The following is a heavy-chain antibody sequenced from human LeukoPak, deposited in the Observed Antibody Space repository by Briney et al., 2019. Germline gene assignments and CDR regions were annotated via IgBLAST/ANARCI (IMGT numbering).Heavy chain of an antibody. CDR3: ARDRLGSSSPTYFYYYMDV. Sequence: PSETLSLTCTVSGGSINNYYWSWLRQPAGKALEWFGHIYSDGRTNYNPSLQSRVTMSVDTSSSHLSLVLTSVTAADTAAYYCARDRLGSSSPTYFYYYMDVWGRGTTVIVSS. CDR1: GGSINNYY. V-gene: IGHV4-4*07. D-gene: IGHD6-6*01. CDR2: IYSDGRT. J-gene: IGHJ6*03.